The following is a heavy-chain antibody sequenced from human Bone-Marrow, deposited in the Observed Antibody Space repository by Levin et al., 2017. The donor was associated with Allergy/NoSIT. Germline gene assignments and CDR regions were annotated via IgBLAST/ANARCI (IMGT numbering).Heavy chain of an antibody. Sequence: PGGSLRLSCAASGFTVSSNYMSWVRQAPGKGLEWVSVIYSGGSTYYADSVKGRFTISRDNSKNTLYLQMNSLRAEDTAVYYCARVTMPDSSDGYWGQGTLVTVSS. V-gene: IGHV3-53*01. CDR3: ARVTMPDSSDGY. J-gene: IGHJ4*02. CDR1: GFTVSSNY. CDR2: IYSGGST. D-gene: IGHD6-25*01.